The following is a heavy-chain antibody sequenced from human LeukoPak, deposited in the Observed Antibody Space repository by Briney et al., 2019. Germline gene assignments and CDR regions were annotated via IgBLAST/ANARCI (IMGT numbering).Heavy chain of an antibody. Sequence: SQTLSLTCTVSGGSIGSGGYYWSWIRQHPGKGLEWIGYIYDSGSTYYNPSLKSRVTISVDTSKNQFSLKLSSVTAADTAVYYCARHVNSKYYFDYWGQGTLVTVSS. CDR2: IYDSGST. V-gene: IGHV4-31*03. CDR1: GGSIGSGGYY. J-gene: IGHJ4*02. D-gene: IGHD3-10*02. CDR3: ARHVNSKYYFDY.